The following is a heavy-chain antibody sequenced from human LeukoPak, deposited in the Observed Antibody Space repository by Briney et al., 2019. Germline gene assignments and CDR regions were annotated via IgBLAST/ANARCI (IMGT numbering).Heavy chain of an antibody. CDR3: ARLTTTVTRFFDY. J-gene: IGHJ4*02. Sequence: GESMKISCKGSGYGFTSYWIGWVRQMPGKGLEWMGIIYPGDSDTRYSPTFQGQVTISADKSISTAYLQWSSLKASDTAMYYCARLTTTVTRFFDYWGQGTLVTVSS. V-gene: IGHV5-51*01. CDR1: GYGFTSYW. CDR2: IYPGDSDT. D-gene: IGHD4-17*01.